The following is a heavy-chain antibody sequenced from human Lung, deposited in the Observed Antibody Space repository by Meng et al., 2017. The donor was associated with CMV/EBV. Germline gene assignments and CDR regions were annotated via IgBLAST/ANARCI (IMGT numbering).Heavy chain of an antibody. CDR2: IYHSGST. J-gene: IGHJ4*02. CDR1: GGSMSSTNW. V-gene: IGHV4-4*02. Sequence: VRVQGSGPGLVKPSGTLSLTCAVSGGSMSSTNWWSGVRQPPGKGLEWSGEIYHSGSTNYNPSLRSRVSISVDKSKNQFSLKLSSVTAADTAVYYCARADKVRFDYWGQGTLVTVSS. CDR3: ARADKVRFDY.